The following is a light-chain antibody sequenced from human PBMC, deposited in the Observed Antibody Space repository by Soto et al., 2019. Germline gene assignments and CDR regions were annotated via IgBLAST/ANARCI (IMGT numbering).Light chain of an antibody. CDR3: SSYTSSSTLV. CDR1: SSDVGGYNY. Sequence: SVLTQPAPVSGSPGQSITISCTGTSSDVGGYNYVSWYQQHPGKAPKLMIYDVSNRPSGASNRFSGSKSGNTASLTISGLQAEDEADYYCSSYTSSSTLVFGTGTKVTVL. CDR2: DVS. J-gene: IGLJ1*01. V-gene: IGLV2-14*01.